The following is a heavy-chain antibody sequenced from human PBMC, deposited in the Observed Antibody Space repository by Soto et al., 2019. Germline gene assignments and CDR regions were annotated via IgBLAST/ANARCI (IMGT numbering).Heavy chain of an antibody. V-gene: IGHV4-30-2*01. Sequence: SETLSLTCAVSGGSISSGGYSWSWIRQPPGKGLEWIGYIYHSGSTYYNPSLKSRVTISVDRSKNQFSLKLSSVTAADTAVYYCARGIVVVPAAIYWFDPWGQGTLVTVSS. J-gene: IGHJ5*02. D-gene: IGHD2-2*01. CDR1: GGSISSGGYS. CDR2: IYHSGST. CDR3: ARGIVVVPAAIYWFDP.